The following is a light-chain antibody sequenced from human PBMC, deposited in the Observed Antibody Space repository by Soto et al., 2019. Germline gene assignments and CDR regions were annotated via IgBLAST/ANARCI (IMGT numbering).Light chain of an antibody. J-gene: IGKJ1*01. CDR2: EAS. V-gene: IGKV3D-20*02. Sequence: EIVLTQSPATLALSPGARATLSCRASRSVSRNYLACYQQKPGQAPRLLIYEASSRSTGIPARFSGSGSGTDFTLTISSLEPEDFAVYYCQQRSNWPTWTFGQGTKVDI. CDR1: RSVSRNY. CDR3: QQRSNWPTWT.